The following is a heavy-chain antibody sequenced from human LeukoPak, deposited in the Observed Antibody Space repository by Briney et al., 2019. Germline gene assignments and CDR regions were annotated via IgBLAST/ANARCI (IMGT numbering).Heavy chain of an antibody. CDR1: GFTFSGYW. Sequence: GGSLRLSCAASGFTFSGYWMQWVRQAPGKGLEWVADIRQDGNEKYYVDSVKGRFTIFRDNAKNSLYLQMNSLRAEDTAVYYCARLGAYLGTDYWGQGTLVTVSS. CDR3: ARLGAYLGTDY. J-gene: IGHJ4*02. CDR2: IRQDGNEK. D-gene: IGHD1-14*01. V-gene: IGHV3-7*01.